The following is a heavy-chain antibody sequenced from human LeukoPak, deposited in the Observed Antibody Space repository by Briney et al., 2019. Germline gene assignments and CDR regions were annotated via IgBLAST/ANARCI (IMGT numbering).Heavy chain of an antibody. CDR3: AKEKGWELLRSYINF. Sequence: GGSLRLSCETSEFTFSSYGMHWVRKPPAKGLQGVPVISFDGTNTVYLDSVKGRFTISRDNSKNTLYLQMNSLTSEDTATYYCAKEKGWELLRSYINFWGQGTLVTVYS. D-gene: IGHD1-26*01. V-gene: IGHV3-30*18. J-gene: IGHJ4*02. CDR1: EFTFSSYG. CDR2: ISFDGTNT.